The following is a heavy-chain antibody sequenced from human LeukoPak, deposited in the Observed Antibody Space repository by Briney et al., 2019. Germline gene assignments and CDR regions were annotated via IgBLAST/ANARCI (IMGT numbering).Heavy chain of an antibody. D-gene: IGHD3-3*01. CDR2: IKHDGSEK. V-gene: IGHV3-7*01. CDR1: GFIFTNYF. J-gene: IGHJ4*02. Sequence: PGGSLRLSCAASGFIFTNYFMSWVRQAPGKGLEWVASIKHDGSEKYYVDSVRGRFTISRDNTMNSLYLQMSSLRPEDTAVYYCATDRGWRTSGYYLYYFEYWGQGTLVTYSS. CDR3: ATDRGWRTSGYYLYYFEY.